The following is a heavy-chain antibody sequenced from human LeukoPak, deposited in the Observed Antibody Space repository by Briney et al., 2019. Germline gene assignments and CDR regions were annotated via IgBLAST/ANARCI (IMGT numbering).Heavy chain of an antibody. CDR1: GGSISSSSYY. J-gene: IGHJ4*02. CDR2: CYYSGST. V-gene: IGHV4-39*01. Sequence: SETLSLTCTVSGGSISSSSYYWGWIRQPPGKGLEWIGSCYYSGSTYYNPSLKSRVTISVDTSKNQFSLKLSSVTAADTAVYYCARLTSPDVDYYDSSGYYEFDYWGQGTQVTVSS. D-gene: IGHD3-22*01. CDR3: ARLTSPDVDYYDSSGYYEFDY.